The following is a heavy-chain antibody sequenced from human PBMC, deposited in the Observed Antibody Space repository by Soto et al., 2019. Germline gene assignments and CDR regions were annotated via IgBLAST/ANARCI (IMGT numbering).Heavy chain of an antibody. CDR2: IYYSGST. CDR3: AGWYSSSWYLGPSNWFDP. Sequence: PSETLSLTCTVSGGSISSSSYYWGWIRQPPGKGLEWIGSIYYSGSTYYNPSLKSRVTISVDTSKNQFSLKLSSVTAADTAVYYCAGWYSSSWYLGPSNWFDPWGQGTLVTVSS. V-gene: IGHV4-39*01. CDR1: GGSISSSSYY. D-gene: IGHD6-13*01. J-gene: IGHJ5*02.